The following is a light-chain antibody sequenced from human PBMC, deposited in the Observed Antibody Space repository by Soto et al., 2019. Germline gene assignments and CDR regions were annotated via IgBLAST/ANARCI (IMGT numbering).Light chain of an antibody. J-gene: IGLJ2*01. Sequence: QSVLTQPPSASGTPGQRVTISCSGSSSNIGSNYVFWYQHLPGTAPKLLIYRNNQRPSGVPDRFSGSKSGTSASLAISGLRSEDETDYYCAAWDDSLSGVVFGGGTKLDRP. CDR1: SSNIGSNY. CDR3: AAWDDSLSGVV. CDR2: RNN. V-gene: IGLV1-47*01.